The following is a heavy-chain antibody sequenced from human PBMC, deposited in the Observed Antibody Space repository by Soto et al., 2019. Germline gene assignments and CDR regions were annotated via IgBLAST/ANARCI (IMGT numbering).Heavy chain of an antibody. CDR1: GFTFSSYA. D-gene: IGHD3-9*01. CDR2: SSGSGGST. J-gene: IGHJ4*02. CDR3: HTDFDSFLDCGYLDY. Sequence: GGSLSLSCAASGFTFSSYALSWVRQAPGKGLEWVSASSGSGGSTYYADSVKGRFTISRDNSKNTLYLQMNSLRADDTAAYHSHTDFDSFLDCGYLDYWGQGTLLTVSS. V-gene: IGHV3-23*01.